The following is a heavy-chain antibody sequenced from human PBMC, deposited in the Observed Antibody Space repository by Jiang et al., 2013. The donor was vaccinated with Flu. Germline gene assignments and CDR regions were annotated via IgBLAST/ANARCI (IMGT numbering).Heavy chain of an antibody. CDR3: ARGAYEFGELFRFDY. CDR1: GGSISSYY. J-gene: IGHJ4*02. V-gene: IGHV4-59*01. CDR2: IYYSGST. Sequence: GPGLVKPSETLSLTCTVSGGSISSYYWSWIRQPPGKGLEWIGYIYYSGSTNYNPSLKSRVTISVDTSKNQFSLKLSSVTAADTAVYYCARGAYEFGELFRFDYWGQGTLVTV. D-gene: IGHD3-10*01.